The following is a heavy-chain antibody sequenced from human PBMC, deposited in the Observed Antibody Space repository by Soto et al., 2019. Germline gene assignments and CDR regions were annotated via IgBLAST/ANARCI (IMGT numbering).Heavy chain of an antibody. CDR2: ISSSSSTI. V-gene: IGHV3-48*02. Sequence: GGSLRLSCAASGFTFSSYSMNWVRQAPGKGLEWVSYISSSSSTIYYADSVKGRFTISRDNAKNSLYLQINSLRDEDTAVYYCAREVAPYYGSGEYNWFDPWGQGTLVTVSS. CDR3: AREVAPYYGSGEYNWFDP. D-gene: IGHD3-10*01. J-gene: IGHJ5*02. CDR1: GFTFSSYS.